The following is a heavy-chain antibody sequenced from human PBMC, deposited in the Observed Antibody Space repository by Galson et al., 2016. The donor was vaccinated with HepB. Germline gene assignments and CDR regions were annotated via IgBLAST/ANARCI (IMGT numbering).Heavy chain of an antibody. CDR3: ARDKILGYCSGSNCYSYFDY. CDR2: INACNGNP. J-gene: IGHJ4*02. D-gene: IGHD2-15*01. Sequence: SVTVSCKASGYTFTSNALHWVRQAPGQRLEWTGWINACNGNPKYSQKFEGRVTSTRDTSATTAHMELSGLISEDTAVYYCARDKILGYCSGSNCYSYFDYWGQGSLVTVSS. CDR1: GYTFTSNA. V-gene: IGHV1-3*01.